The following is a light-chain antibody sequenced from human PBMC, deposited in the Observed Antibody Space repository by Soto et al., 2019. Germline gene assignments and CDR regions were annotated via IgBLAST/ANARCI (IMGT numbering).Light chain of an antibody. CDR1: SSDVGASNF. V-gene: IGLV2-14*01. CDR3: SSYTSRTTYV. Sequence: QSALTQPASVSGSPGQSITISCTGTSSDVGASNFVSWFQQHPGQAPKLIISEVDDRPSGVSDRFSGSKSGNTASLTISGLLPEDEADYYCSSYTSRTTYVFGTGTKLTVL. J-gene: IGLJ1*01. CDR2: EVD.